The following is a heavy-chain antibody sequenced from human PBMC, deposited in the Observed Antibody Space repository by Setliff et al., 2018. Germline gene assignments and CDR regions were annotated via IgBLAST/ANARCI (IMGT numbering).Heavy chain of an antibody. CDR3: ARDPVPPWLPLDY. D-gene: IGHD5-12*01. Sequence: LRLSCAASEFTFSDYYMNWVRQAPGKGLEWISYISNSGPTIYYADSVKGRFTISRDNAKNSLYLQMNSLRAEDTAVYYCARDPVPPWLPLDYWGQGTLVTVSS. J-gene: IGHJ4*02. CDR1: EFTFSDYY. V-gene: IGHV3-11*04. CDR2: ISNSGPTI.